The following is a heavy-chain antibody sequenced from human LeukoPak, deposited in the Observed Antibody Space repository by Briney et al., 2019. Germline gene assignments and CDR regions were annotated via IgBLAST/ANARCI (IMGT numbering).Heavy chain of an antibody. Sequence: ASVKASCKASGYTFTSYGISWVRQAPGQGLEWMGWISAYNGNTNYAQKLQGRVTMTTDTSTSTAYMELRSLRSDDTAVYYCAREPWYYDILTGSTGVWYFDYWGQGTLVTVSS. D-gene: IGHD3-9*01. CDR2: ISAYNGNT. CDR3: AREPWYYDILTGSTGVWYFDY. CDR1: GYTFTSYG. J-gene: IGHJ4*02. V-gene: IGHV1-18*01.